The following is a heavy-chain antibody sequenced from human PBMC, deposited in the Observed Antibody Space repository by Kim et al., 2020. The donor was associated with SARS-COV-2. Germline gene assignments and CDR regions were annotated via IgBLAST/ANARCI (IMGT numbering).Heavy chain of an antibody. CDR2: GST. J-gene: IGHJ4*02. V-gene: IGHV4-59*01. CDR3: ARDRAQRY. Sequence: GSTKYNPSRKSRVTISVDTSKNQFSLNLSSVTAADTAVYYCARDRAQRYWGQGTLATVSS.